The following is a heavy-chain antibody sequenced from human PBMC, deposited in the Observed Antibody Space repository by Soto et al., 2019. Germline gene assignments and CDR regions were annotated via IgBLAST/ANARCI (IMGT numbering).Heavy chain of an antibody. CDR1: GDSVSSNSAA. Sequence: SQTLSLTCAISGDSVSSNSAAWNWIRQSPSRGLEWLGRTYYRSKWYNDYAVSVKSRITINPDTSKNQFSLQLNSVTPEDTAVYYCARLSGAVAGTINWFDPWGQGTLVTVSS. CDR3: ARLSGAVAGTINWFDP. V-gene: IGHV6-1*01. CDR2: TYYRSKWYN. J-gene: IGHJ5*02. D-gene: IGHD6-19*01.